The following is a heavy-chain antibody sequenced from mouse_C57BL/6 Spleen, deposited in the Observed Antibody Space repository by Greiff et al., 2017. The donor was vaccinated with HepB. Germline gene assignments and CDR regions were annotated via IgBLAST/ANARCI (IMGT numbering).Heavy chain of an antibody. V-gene: IGHV1-52*01. CDR3: ARGDYYDYDWFAY. J-gene: IGHJ3*01. Sequence: QVQLKQPGAELVRPGSSVKLSCKASGYTFTSYWMHWVKQRPIQGLEWIGNIDPSDSETHYNQKFKDKATLTVDKSSSTAYMQLSSLTSEDSAVYYCARGDYYDYDWFAYWGQGTLVTVSA. CDR2: IDPSDSET. CDR1: GYTFTSYW. D-gene: IGHD2-4*01.